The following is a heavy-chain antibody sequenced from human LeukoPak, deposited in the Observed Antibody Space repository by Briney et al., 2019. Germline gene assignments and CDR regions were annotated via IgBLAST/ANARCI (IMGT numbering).Heavy chain of an antibody. J-gene: IGHJ4*02. CDR1: GYTFTDYY. D-gene: IGHD1-26*01. CDR3: ARAAKWELLRGGLDY. V-gene: IGHV1-2*02. CDR2: IHPNSGGT. Sequence: ASVKVSCKASGYTFTDYYMHWVRQAPGQGLEWMGWIHPNSGGTKYAQKFQGRVTMIRDTSISTAYMEVSSLRSDDTAVYYCARAAKWELLRGGLDYWGQGTLVTVSS.